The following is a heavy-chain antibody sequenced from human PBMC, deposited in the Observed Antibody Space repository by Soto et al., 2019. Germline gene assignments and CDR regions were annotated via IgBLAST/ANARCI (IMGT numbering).Heavy chain of an antibody. J-gene: IGHJ4*02. CDR2: ISSSSSTM. CDR1: GFTFSSYS. Sequence: GGSLRLSCAASGFTFSSYSMNWARQAPGKGLEWVSYISSSSSTMYYADSVKGRFTISRDNAKNSLFLHMNSLRDEDTAVYYCARDSTDADSGSYSGDYWGQGTLATVSS. V-gene: IGHV3-48*02. CDR3: ARDSTDADSGSYSGDY. D-gene: IGHD1-26*01.